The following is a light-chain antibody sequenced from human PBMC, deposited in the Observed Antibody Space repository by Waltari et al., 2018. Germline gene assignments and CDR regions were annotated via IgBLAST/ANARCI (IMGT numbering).Light chain of an antibody. V-gene: IGLV3-21*04. CDR2: YDS. J-gene: IGLJ1*01. Sequence: SYVLTQPPSASVAPGETARITCGGNNIGRKTVHWYQQKPGQTPVVVISYDSDRPSGIPERFSGSNSGNTATLTISRVEAGDEADYYCQVWDSSRDHGVFGTGTKVTVL. CDR3: QVWDSSRDHGV. CDR1: NIGRKT.